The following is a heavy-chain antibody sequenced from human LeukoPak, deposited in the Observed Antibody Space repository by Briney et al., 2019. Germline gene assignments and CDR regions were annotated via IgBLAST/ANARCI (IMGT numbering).Heavy chain of an antibody. V-gene: IGHV3-30*02. CDR1: GFTFSSYG. D-gene: IGHD3-22*01. Sequence: PGGSLRLSCAASGFTFSSYGMHWVRQAPGKGLEWVAFIRYDGSNKYYADSVKGRFIITRDNSKNSLYLQMNSLRAEDTAVYYCAKAGTYYYDSSGPWVYQHWGQGTLVTVSS. CDR3: AKAGTYYYDSSGPWVYQH. CDR2: IRYDGSNK. J-gene: IGHJ1*01.